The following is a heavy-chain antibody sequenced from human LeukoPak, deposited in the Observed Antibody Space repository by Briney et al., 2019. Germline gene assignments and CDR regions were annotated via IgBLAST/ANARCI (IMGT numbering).Heavy chain of an antibody. CDR1: GGSIISGDFY. J-gene: IGHJ4*02. V-gene: IGHV4-31*03. D-gene: IGHD1-26*01. CDR3: ARIIVGASFDY. CDR2: ISYSGST. Sequence: SETLSLTCTVSGGSIISGDFYCSWIRQHPGKGLEWIGYISYSGSTYYNPSLESRITISVDTSRNQFSLKLSSVTAADTAVYYCARIIVGASFDYWGQGTLVTVSS.